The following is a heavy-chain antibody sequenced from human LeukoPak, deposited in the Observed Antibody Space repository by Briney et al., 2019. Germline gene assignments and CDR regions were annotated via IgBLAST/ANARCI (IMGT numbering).Heavy chain of an antibody. CDR3: ARDDDSSGYHLFDY. V-gene: IGHV4-34*01. Sequence: SETLSLTCAVYGGSFSGHYWSWIRQPPGKGLEWIGEINHSGSTNYNPSLKSRVTISVDTSKNQFSLKLSSVTAADTAVYYCARDDDSSGYHLFDYWGQGTLVTVSS. CDR1: GGSFSGHY. J-gene: IGHJ4*02. CDR2: INHSGST. D-gene: IGHD3-22*01.